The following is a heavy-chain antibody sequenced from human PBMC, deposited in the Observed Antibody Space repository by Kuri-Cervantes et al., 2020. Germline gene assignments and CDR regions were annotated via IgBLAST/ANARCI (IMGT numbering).Heavy chain of an antibody. Sequence: SVKVSCKASGGTFSSYAISWVRQAPGQGLEWMGGIIPIFGTANYAQKFQGRVTITADKSTSTAYMELSSLRSEDTAVYYCARRYSGSYYGRYYFDYWGQGTLVTVSS. D-gene: IGHD1-26*01. CDR3: ARRYSGSYYGRYYFDY. CDR1: GGTFSSYA. CDR2: IIPIFGTA. J-gene: IGHJ4*02. V-gene: IGHV1-69*06.